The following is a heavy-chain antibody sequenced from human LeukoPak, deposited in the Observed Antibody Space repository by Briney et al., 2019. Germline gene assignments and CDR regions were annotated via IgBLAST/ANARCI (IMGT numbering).Heavy chain of an antibody. J-gene: IGHJ4*02. CDR3: ARDPAVASRATFYY. Sequence: SGGSLRLSCAASGFTFSSYAMSWVRQAPGKGLEWVSAISGGGGSTYYADSVKGRFTISRDNSKNTLYLQMNSLRAEDTAVYYCARDPAVASRATFYYWGQGTLVTVSS. CDR1: GFTFSSYA. V-gene: IGHV3-23*01. CDR2: ISGGGGST. D-gene: IGHD6-13*01.